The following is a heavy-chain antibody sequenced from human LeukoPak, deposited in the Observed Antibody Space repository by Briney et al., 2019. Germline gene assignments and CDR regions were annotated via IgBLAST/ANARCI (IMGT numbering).Heavy chain of an antibody. Sequence: GGSLRLSCAASGFTFKNYAMTWVRQAPGKGLEWVSGISGSGDNTYYADSDSVKGRFTISRDNPKNTLYLQMNSLGAEDTAIYYCTKCKTASETCFFASWGQGTLVTVSS. J-gene: IGHJ4*02. V-gene: IGHV3-23*01. CDR2: ISGSGDNT. D-gene: IGHD2-21*02. CDR3: TKCKTASETCFFAS. CDR1: GFTFKNYA.